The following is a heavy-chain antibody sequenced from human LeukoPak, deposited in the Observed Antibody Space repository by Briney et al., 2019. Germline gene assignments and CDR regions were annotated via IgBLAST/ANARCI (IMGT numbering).Heavy chain of an antibody. V-gene: IGHV3-74*01. CDR3: GSGVWLLDY. D-gene: IGHD3-3*01. CDR2: INSDGSST. J-gene: IGHJ4*02. Sequence: PGGSLRLSCVGSGFTFRTDWVNWVRQAPGKGLVWVSRINSDGSSTTYADSVKGRFTISRDNAKNTVYLQMNSLRAEDTAVYYCGSGVWLLDYWGQGTLVTVSS. CDR1: GFTFRTDW.